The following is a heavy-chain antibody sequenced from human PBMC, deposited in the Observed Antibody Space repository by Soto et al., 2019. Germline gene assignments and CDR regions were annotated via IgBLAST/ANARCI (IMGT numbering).Heavy chain of an antibody. CDR2: ISPYNGNT. Sequence: ASVKVSCKASGYVFNAYGINWVRRAPGQGLEWMGWISPYNGNTKYAQNFQGRVTMTTDTSTSTAYMELRSLRSDDAAVYYCARDLDGSGSYYTDYWGPGTLVTVSS. J-gene: IGHJ4*02. V-gene: IGHV1-18*01. CDR3: ARDLDGSGSYYTDY. D-gene: IGHD3-10*01. CDR1: GYVFNAYG.